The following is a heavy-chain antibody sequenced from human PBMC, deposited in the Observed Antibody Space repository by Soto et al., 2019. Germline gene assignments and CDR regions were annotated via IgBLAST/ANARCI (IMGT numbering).Heavy chain of an antibody. D-gene: IGHD1-1*01. CDR2: INPIGGRT. V-gene: IGHV1-46*03. CDR1: GGTFSSYA. J-gene: IGHJ4*02. Sequence: ASVKVSCKASGGTFSSYAISWVRQAPGQGLEWMGIINPIGGRTNYAQKFQGRVTITRDTSTSTGYMELSSLRSEDTAVYYCARVGYSDPPYFDDWGQGTLVTVSS. CDR3: ARVGYSDPPYFDD.